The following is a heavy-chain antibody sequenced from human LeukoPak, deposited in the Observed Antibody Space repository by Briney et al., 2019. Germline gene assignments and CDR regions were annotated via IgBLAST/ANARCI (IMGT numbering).Heavy chain of an antibody. Sequence: SETLSLTCAVYGGSFSGYYWSWIRQPAGKGLEWIGRIYTSGSTNYNPSLKSRVTMSVDTSKNQFSLKLSSVTAADTAVYYCAREYSGYESYFDYWGQGTLVTVSS. D-gene: IGHD5-12*01. CDR3: AREYSGYESYFDY. J-gene: IGHJ4*02. V-gene: IGHV4-4*07. CDR1: GGSFSGYY. CDR2: IYTSGST.